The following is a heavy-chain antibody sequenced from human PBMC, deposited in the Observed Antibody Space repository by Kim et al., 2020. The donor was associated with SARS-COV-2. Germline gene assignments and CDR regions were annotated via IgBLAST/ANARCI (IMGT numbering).Heavy chain of an antibody. CDR3: ARRNYDILTGSNYGMDV. Sequence: GESLKISCKGSGYSFTNYWIGWVRQMPGKGLEWMGIIYPGDSDTRYSPSFQGLVTFSADKSISTAYLQWSSLKASDTAMYYCARRNYDILTGSNYGMDVWGQGTTVTVS. CDR1: GYSFTNYW. CDR2: IYPGDSDT. J-gene: IGHJ6*02. V-gene: IGHV5-51*01. D-gene: IGHD3-9*01.